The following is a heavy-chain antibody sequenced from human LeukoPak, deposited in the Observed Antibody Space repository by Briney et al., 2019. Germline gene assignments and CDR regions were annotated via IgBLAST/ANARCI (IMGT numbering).Heavy chain of an antibody. Sequence: QPGGSLRLSCAASGFTFEKYAMHWVRQAPGKGLEWVAVIWYDGGKKDYADSVKGRFTISRDNSKNTLYLQMNSLRAEDTAVYYCVRDRFCTSGACYYWFDPWGQGTLVTVSS. CDR2: IWYDGGKK. CDR3: VRDRFCTSGACYYWFDP. V-gene: IGHV3-33*08. CDR1: GFTFEKYA. D-gene: IGHD2-8*01. J-gene: IGHJ5*02.